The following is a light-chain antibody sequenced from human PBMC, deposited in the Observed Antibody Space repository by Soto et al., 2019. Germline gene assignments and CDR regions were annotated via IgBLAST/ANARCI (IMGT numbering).Light chain of an antibody. V-gene: IGKV1-9*01. CDR3: QQFNSYPIT. Sequence: DIQLTQTPSFLSGSVGDILTITFRTIQGIISNFAWYQQKPGKAPKLLIYAASTLQSGVPSRFSGSGSGKEFTLTISSLQPEDFATYYCQQFNSYPITFGQGTRLETK. J-gene: IGKJ5*01. CDR1: QGIISN. CDR2: AAS.